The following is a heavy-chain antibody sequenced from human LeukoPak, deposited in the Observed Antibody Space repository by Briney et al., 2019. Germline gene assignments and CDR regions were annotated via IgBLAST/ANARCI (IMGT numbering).Heavy chain of an antibody. CDR2: ISGGGGNT. J-gene: IGHJ3*02. CDR1: GFSFSSYA. Sequence: GGSLRLSCAASGFSFSSYAMTWARQAPVKGLEWVSAISGGGGNTYYADSVKGRFTISRDNSKNTLYLQMNSLRAEDTAVYYCGKNRYSGSLSPFDIWGQGTMVTVSS. CDR3: GKNRYSGSLSPFDI. D-gene: IGHD1-26*01. V-gene: IGHV3-23*01.